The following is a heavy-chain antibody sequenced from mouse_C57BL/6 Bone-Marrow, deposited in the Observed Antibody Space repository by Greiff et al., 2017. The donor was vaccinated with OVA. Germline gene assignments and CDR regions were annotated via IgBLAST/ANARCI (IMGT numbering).Heavy chain of an antibody. CDR2: ISSGSSTI. V-gene: IGHV5-17*01. CDR3: ARHYSNWYFDV. J-gene: IGHJ1*03. D-gene: IGHD2-5*01. CDR1: GFTFSDYG. Sequence: EVKVVESGGGLVKPGGSLKLSCAASGFTFSDYGMHWVRQAPEKGLEWVAYISSGSSTIYYADTVKGRFTISRDNAKNTLFLQMTSLRSEDTAMYYCARHYSNWYFDVWGTGTTVTVSS.